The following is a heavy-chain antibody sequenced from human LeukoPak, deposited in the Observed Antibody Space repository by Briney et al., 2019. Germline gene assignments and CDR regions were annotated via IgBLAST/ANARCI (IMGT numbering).Heavy chain of an antibody. J-gene: IGHJ6*03. CDR1: GYTFTRYD. D-gene: IGHD3-3*01. CDR2: VSPQTGDT. CDR3: ARVSAYDFWSGCLPGANYYYYYMDV. V-gene: IGHV1-8*01. Sequence: GASVKVSCKASGYTFTRYDINWVRQATGQGLEWMGWVSPQTGDTGYAQKFQGRVTMTRDTSINTAYMELGSLRPDGTAVYYCARVSAYDFWSGCLPGANYYYYYMDVWGKGTTVTVSS.